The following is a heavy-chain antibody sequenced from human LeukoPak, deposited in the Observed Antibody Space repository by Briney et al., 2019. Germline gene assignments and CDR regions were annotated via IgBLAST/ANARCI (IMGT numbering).Heavy chain of an antibody. CDR3: ARSLDWNYGAGGMDV. V-gene: IGHV3-66*01. Sequence: GGSLRLSCAASGFTFNNYAMGWVRQAPGKGLEWVSVIYSGGSTYYADSVKGRFTISRDNSKNTLYLQMNSLRAEDTAVYYCARSLDWNYGAGGMDVWGQGTTVTVSS. J-gene: IGHJ6*02. CDR2: IYSGGST. D-gene: IGHD1-7*01. CDR1: GFTFNNYA.